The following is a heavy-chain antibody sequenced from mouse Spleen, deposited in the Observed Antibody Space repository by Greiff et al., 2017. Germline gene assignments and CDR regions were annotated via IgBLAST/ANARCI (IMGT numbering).Heavy chain of an antibody. CDR3: AIYDGYYESTGYFDY. J-gene: IGHJ2*01. V-gene: IGHV1-52*01. CDR1: GYTFTSYW. D-gene: IGHD2-3*01. CDR2: IDPSDSET. Sequence: QVQLQQPGAELVRPGSSVKLSCKASGYTFTSYWMHWVKQRPIQGLEWIGNIDPSDSETHYNQKFKDKATLTVDKSSSTAYMQLSSLTSEDSAVYYCAIYDGYYESTGYFDYWGQGTTLTVSS.